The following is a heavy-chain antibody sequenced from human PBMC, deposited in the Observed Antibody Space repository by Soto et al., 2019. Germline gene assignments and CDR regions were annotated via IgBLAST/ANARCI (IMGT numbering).Heavy chain of an antibody. CDR2: IWYDGSNK. CDR3: ARDHGASVTTLHY. CDR1: GFTFSSYG. V-gene: IGHV3-33*01. Sequence: GGSLRLSCAASGFTFSSYGMHWVRQAPGKGLEWVAVIWYDGSNKYYADSVKGRFTISRDNSKNTLYLQMNSLRAEDTAVYYCARDHGASVTTLHYWGQGTLVTVSS. J-gene: IGHJ4*02. D-gene: IGHD4-4*01.